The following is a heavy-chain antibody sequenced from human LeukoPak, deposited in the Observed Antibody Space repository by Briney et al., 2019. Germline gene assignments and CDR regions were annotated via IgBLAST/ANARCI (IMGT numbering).Heavy chain of an antibody. Sequence: SVKVSCKASGGTFSSYAISWVRQAPGQGLEWMGRIIPIFGIANYAQKFQGRVTITADKSTSTAYMELSSLRSEDTAVYYCASTDSSGYYKERIDYWGQGTLVTVSS. CDR1: GGTFSSYA. CDR3: ASTDSSGYYKERIDY. J-gene: IGHJ4*02. D-gene: IGHD3-22*01. CDR2: IIPIFGIA. V-gene: IGHV1-69*04.